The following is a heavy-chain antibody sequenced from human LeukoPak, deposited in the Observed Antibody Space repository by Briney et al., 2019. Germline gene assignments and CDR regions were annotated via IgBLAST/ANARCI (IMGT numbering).Heavy chain of an antibody. CDR1: GGSISRGDYY. D-gene: IGHD2-15*01. J-gene: IGHJ4*02. Sequence: SQTLSLTCTVSGGSISRGDYYWNWIRQPPGKGLERIGYIYYSGSTYYNPSLKSRVTISVDTSKNQFSLKLSSVTAADTAVYYCARGIGYCSGGSCYHRYFHYWGQGTLVTVSS. CDR2: IYYSGST. CDR3: ARGIGYCSGGSCYHRYFHY. V-gene: IGHV4-30-4*01.